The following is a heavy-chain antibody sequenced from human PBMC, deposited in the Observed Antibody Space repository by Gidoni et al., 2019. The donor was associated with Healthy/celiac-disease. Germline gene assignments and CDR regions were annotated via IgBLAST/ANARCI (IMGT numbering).Heavy chain of an antibody. V-gene: IGHV3-48*02. CDR3: ARGRITMIVWSHFDY. CDR2: ISSSSSTI. Sequence: EVQLVESGGGLVQPGGSLRLPCAASGFTSRSYSMNWVRQAPGKGLEWVSYISSSSSTIYYADSVKGRFTISRDNAKNSLYLQMNSLRDEDTAVYYCARGRITMIVWSHFDYWGQGTLVTVSS. CDR1: GFTSRSYS. D-gene: IGHD3-22*01. J-gene: IGHJ4*02.